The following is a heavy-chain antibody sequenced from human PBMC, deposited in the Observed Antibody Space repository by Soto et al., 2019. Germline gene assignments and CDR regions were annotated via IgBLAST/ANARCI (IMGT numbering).Heavy chain of an antibody. CDR2: INPNSGGT. CDR1: GYTFTDYY. J-gene: IGHJ4*02. CDR3: TRGHIYDTSGYFYFW. D-gene: IGHD3-22*01. Sequence: QVQLVQSGAEVKKPGASVKVSCTASGYTFTDYYMHWVRQAPGQGLEWMGWINPNSGGTNYAQKFQGRVTMTWETSISTAYMELSRLRSDDTAVFYCTRGHIYDTSGYFYFWWGQGTLVTVSS. V-gene: IGHV1-2*02.